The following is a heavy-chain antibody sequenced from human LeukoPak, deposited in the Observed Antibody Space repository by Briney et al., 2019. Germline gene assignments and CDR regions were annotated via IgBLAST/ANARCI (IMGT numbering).Heavy chain of an antibody. D-gene: IGHD1-26*01. V-gene: IGHV4-39*01. Sequence: SETQSLTCTVSGGSISSSNYYWGWIRQPPGKGLDWIGSIVYSGSTNYNPSLESRATISVDRSKNQFSLKLSSVTATDTAVYYCARYIVGSMSDYWGQGTLVTVSS. CDR2: IVYSGST. CDR1: GGSISSSNYY. J-gene: IGHJ4*02. CDR3: ARYIVGSMSDY.